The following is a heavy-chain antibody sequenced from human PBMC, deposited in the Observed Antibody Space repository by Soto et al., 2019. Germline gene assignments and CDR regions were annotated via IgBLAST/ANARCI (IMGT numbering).Heavy chain of an antibody. V-gene: IGHV4-30-4*01. J-gene: IGHJ6*02. CDR1: GGSISSGDYY. D-gene: IGHD4-17*01. CDR3: ARDMGDYELRDYYYGMDV. CDR2: IYYSGST. Sequence: PSETLSLTCTVSGGSISSGDYYWSWIRQPPGKGLEWIGYIYYSGSTYNNPSLKSRVTISVDTSKNQFSLKLSSVTAADTAVYYCARDMGDYELRDYYYGMDVWGQGTTVTVSS.